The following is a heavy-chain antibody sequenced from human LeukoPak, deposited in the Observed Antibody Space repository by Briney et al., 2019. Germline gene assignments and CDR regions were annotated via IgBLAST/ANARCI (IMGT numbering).Heavy chain of an antibody. CDR2: ISYSGET. V-gene: IGHV4-59*01. J-gene: IGHJ4*02. CDR3: ASAPNENFFDY. Sequence: PSETLSLTCNVAGVPISIYHWSWIRQAPGKGLEWIGYISYSGETNYNPSLKSRVTISQDTSTNQFTLKLTSVTAADTAIYYCASAPNENFFDYWGQGTLVNVSS. CDR1: GVPISIYH.